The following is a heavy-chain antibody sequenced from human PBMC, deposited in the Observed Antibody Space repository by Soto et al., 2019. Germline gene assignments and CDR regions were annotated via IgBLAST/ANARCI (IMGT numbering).Heavy chain of an antibody. Sequence: PGESLKISCKGSGYRFTNYWIGWVRQMPGKGLEWMGIIYPGDSDTRYSPSFQGQVTISADKSINTAYLQWSSLKASDTAMYYCARYYCSGTTCYDFDYWGQGTQVTVSS. J-gene: IGHJ5*01. CDR3: ARYYCSGTTCYDFDY. D-gene: IGHD2-2*01. CDR2: IYPGDSDT. CDR1: GYRFTNYW. V-gene: IGHV5-51*01.